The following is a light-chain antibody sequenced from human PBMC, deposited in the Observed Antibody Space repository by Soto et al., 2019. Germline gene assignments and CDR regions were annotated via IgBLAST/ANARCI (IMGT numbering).Light chain of an antibody. Sequence: DIQMTHAASTLSGSVGDRVTITXXASQTISSWLAWYQQKPGKAPKLLIYKASTLKSGVPSRFSGSGSGTEFTLTISSLQPDDFVTYYCQHYNSYSEAFGQGTRLEIK. CDR3: QHYNSYSEA. CDR1: QTISSW. J-gene: IGKJ5*01. CDR2: KAS. V-gene: IGKV1-5*03.